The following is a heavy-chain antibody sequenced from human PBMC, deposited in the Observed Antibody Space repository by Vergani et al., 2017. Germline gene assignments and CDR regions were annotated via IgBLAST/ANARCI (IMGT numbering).Heavy chain of an antibody. V-gene: IGHV4-31*03. D-gene: IGHD6-13*01. CDR3: ARGYSSSPSDAFDI. CDR2: INHSGST. CDR1: GGSISSGGYY. J-gene: IGHJ3*02. Sequence: QVQLQESGPGLVKPSQTLSLTCTVSGGSISSGGYYWSWIRQHPGKGLEWIGEINHSGSTNYNPSLKSRVTISVDTSKNQFSLKLSSVTAADTAVYYCARGYSSSPSDAFDIWGQGTMVTVSS.